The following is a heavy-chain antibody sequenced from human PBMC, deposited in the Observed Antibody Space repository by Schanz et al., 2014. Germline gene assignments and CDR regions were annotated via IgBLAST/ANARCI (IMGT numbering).Heavy chain of an antibody. D-gene: IGHD2-2*01. CDR2: INPNSGGT. CDR1: GYTFTGYY. Sequence: QVQLVQSGSELKKPGASVKVSCKASGYTFTGYYMHWVRQAPGQGLEWMGRINPNSGGTNYAQKFQGRVTMSRDTSISTAYMELSRLGSDDTAIYYCAREICSGTRCGQRYDPWGQGTLVTVSS. J-gene: IGHJ5*02. CDR3: AREICSGTRCGQRYDP. V-gene: IGHV1-2*02.